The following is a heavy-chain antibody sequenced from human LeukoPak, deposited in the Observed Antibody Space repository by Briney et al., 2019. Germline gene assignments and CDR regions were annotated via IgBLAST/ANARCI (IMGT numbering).Heavy chain of an antibody. Sequence: GASVKVSCKASGYTFTGYYMHWVRQAPGQGLEWMGWINPNSGGTNYAQKFQGRVTMTRDTSISTAYMELSRLRSDDTAVYYCARSDSSGYYIYYYYYGMDVWGQGTMVTVSS. V-gene: IGHV1-2*02. CDR3: ARSDSSGYYIYYYYYGMDV. D-gene: IGHD3-22*01. J-gene: IGHJ6*02. CDR1: GYTFTGYY. CDR2: INPNSGGT.